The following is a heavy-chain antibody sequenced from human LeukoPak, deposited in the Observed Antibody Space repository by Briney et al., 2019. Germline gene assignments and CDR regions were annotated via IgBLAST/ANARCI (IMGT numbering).Heavy chain of an antibody. D-gene: IGHD2-21*02. CDR1: GGTFSSYA. CDR2: IIPIFGTA. J-gene: IGHJ4*02. Sequence: GASVKVSCKASGGTFSSYAISWVRQAPGQGLEWMGGIIPIFGTAIYAQKFQGRVTITADESTSTAYMELSSLRSEDTAVYYCARGDGAYCGGDCYWGPFDYWGQGTLVTVSS. V-gene: IGHV1-69*13. CDR3: ARGDGAYCGGDCYWGPFDY.